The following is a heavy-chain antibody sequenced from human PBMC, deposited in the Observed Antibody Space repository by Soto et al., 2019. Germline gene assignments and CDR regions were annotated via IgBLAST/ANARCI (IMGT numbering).Heavy chain of an antibody. V-gene: IGHV4-34*01. CDR1: GGSFSGYY. CDR3: ARSITIFGVVIIPPVYYFDY. Sequence: SETLSLTCAVYGGSFSGYYWSWIRQPPGKGLEWIGEINHSGSPNYNPSLKSRVTISVDRSKNQFSLKLGSVTAADTAVYYCARSITIFGVVIIPPVYYFDYWGQGTLVTVSS. J-gene: IGHJ4*02. CDR2: INHSGSP. D-gene: IGHD3-3*01.